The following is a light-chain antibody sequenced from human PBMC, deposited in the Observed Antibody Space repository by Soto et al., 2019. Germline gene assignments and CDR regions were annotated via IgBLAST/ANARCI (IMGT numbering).Light chain of an antibody. CDR2: GIS. V-gene: IGKV3-15*01. J-gene: IGKJ4*01. CDR3: QQYLDWPLT. Sequence: EIVMTQSPVTLSVSPGERVTLSCRASQSLATNLAWYKQKPGPTPRLVISGISARASGIPGRFSGSGFGTDFTLTIRSLQPEDSSVYYCQQYLDWPLTFGGGTKVEI. CDR1: QSLATN.